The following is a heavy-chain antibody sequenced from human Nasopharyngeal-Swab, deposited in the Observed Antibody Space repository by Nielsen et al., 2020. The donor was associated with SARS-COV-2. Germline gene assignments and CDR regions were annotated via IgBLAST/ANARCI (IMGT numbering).Heavy chain of an antibody. D-gene: IGHD4-11*01. J-gene: IGHJ4*02. CDR3: AKEVNSNYFDY. Sequence: GESLKISCAASGFTFSTYAMTWVRQAPGKGLEWVSTIDAGGGNTFYADSVKGRFTISRDNSKNTLYLQMNSLRADDTAVYYCAKEVNSNYFDYWGQGTLVTVSS. CDR1: GFTFSTYA. CDR2: IDAGGGNT. V-gene: IGHV3-23*01.